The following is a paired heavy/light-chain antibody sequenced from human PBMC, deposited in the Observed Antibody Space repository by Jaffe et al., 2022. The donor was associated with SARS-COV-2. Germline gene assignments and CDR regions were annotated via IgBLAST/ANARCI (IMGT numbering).Light chain of an antibody. CDR2: DAS. Sequence: EIVLTQSPATLSLSPGERATLSCRASQSVSSYLAWYQQKPGQAPRLLIYDASNRATGIPARFSGSGSGTDFTLTISSLEPEDFAVYYCQQRSNWPQTFGPGTKVDIK. V-gene: IGKV3-11*01. CDR1: QSVSSY. CDR3: QQRSNWPQT. J-gene: IGKJ3*01.
Heavy chain of an antibody. J-gene: IGHJ5*02. Sequence: QVQLVESGGGLVKPGGSLRLSCAASGFTFSDYYMSWIRQAPGKGLEWVSYISSSGSTIYYADSVKGRFTISRDNAKNSLYLQMNSLRAEDTAVYYCARDIPSWSLSATRDYYDSSPSVLEARDWFDPWGQGTLVTVSS. CDR2: ISSSGSTI. CDR1: GFTFSDYY. V-gene: IGHV3-11*01. D-gene: IGHD3-22*01. CDR3: ARDIPSWSLSATRDYYDSSPSVLEARDWFDP.